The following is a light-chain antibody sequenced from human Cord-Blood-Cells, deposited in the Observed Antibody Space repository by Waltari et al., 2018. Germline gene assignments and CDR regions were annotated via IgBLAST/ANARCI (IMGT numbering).Light chain of an antibody. CDR3: QQYNSYSYS. Sequence: DIQMTQSPSTLSASVGDRVTITCRASQSISSWLAWYQQKPGKATKLLIYKASSLESGVPSRFSGSGSGTEFTLTISSLQPDDFATYYSQQYNSYSYSFGQGTKLEIK. J-gene: IGKJ2*03. CDR2: KAS. V-gene: IGKV1-5*03. CDR1: QSISSW.